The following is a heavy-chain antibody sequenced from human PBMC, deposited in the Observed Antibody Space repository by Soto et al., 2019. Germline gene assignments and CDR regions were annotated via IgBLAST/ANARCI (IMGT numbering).Heavy chain of an antibody. CDR2: IIPIFGTA. V-gene: IGHV1-69*01. D-gene: IGHD3-16*01. CDR1: GGTFSSYA. J-gene: IGHJ4*02. CDR3: AGRYPRSPGEFDY. Sequence: QVQLVQSGAEVKKPGSSVKVSCKASGGTFSSYAISWVRQAPGQGLEWMGGIIPIFGTANYAQKFQGSVTITADESTSTAYMELSSLRSEDTAAYDCAGRYPRSPGEFDYWGQGTLVTVSS.